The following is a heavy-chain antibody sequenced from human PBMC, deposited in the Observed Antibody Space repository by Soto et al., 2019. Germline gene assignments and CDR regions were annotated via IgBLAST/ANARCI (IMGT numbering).Heavy chain of an antibody. CDR2: ISYDGSNK. D-gene: IGHD4-17*01. Sequence: QVQLVESGGGVVQPGRSLRLSCAASGFTFSSYAMHWVRQAPGKGLEWVAVISYDGSNKYYADSVKGRFTISRDNSENTLYLQMNSLRAEDTAVYYCARTTTCDYWGQGTLVTVSS. CDR3: ARTTTCDY. J-gene: IGHJ4*02. CDR1: GFTFSSYA. V-gene: IGHV3-30-3*01.